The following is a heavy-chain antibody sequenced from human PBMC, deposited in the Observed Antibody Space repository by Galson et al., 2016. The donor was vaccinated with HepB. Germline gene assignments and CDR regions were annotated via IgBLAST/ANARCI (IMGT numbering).Heavy chain of an antibody. CDR1: GGSISSYY. V-gene: IGHV4-59*13. J-gene: IGHJ4*02. CDR3: ARESWFGIYFFDY. CDR2: IYYTGHT. Sequence: ETLSLTCTVSGGSISSYYWSWIRQPPGKGLEWIGYIYYTGHTNYNPSLKSRVTMSVDMSKNQFSLKVTSVTAADTAVYYCARESWFGIYFFDYWGQGTPVTVSS. D-gene: IGHD3-10*01.